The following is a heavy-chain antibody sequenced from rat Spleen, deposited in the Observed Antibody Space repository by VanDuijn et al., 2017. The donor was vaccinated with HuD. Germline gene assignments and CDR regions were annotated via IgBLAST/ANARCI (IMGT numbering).Heavy chain of an antibody. CDR1: GFAFSSYG. CDR3: TTGITLV. Sequence: EVQLVESGGGLVQPGGSLKLSCAASGFAFSSYGMNWVRQAPGKGLEWVSSINPDGGRTYYPDSVKGRFTISRDNAKSSLYLQMDSLGSGDTATYYCTTGITLVWGRGVMVTVSS. CDR2: INPDGGRT. D-gene: IGHD1-2*01. J-gene: IGHJ2*01. V-gene: IGHV5-19*01.